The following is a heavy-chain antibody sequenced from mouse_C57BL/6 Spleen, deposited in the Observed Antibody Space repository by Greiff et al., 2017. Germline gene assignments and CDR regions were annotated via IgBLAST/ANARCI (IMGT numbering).Heavy chain of an antibody. J-gene: IGHJ2*01. V-gene: IGHV3-6*01. CDR1: GYSITCGYY. Sequence: EVKLVESGPGLVKPSQSLSLTCSVTGYSITCGYYWNWIRQFPGNKLEWMGYISYDGSNNYNPSLKNRISITRDTSKNQFFLKLNSVTTEDTATYYCARETAYYAADYWGQGTTLTVSS. D-gene: IGHD2-10*01. CDR2: ISYDGSN. CDR3: ARETAYYAADY.